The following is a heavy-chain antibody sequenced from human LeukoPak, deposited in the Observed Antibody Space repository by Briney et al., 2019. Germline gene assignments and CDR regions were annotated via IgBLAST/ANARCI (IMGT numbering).Heavy chain of an antibody. CDR1: GYTFTSYD. Sequence: GASVKVSCKASGYTFTSYDINWVRQATGQGLEWMGWMNPNRGNTGYAQKFQGRVTMTRNTSISTAYMELSSLRSEDTAVYYCARGRTSWNYIYYYYMDVWGKGTTVTVSS. CDR2: MNPNRGNT. J-gene: IGHJ6*03. V-gene: IGHV1-8*01. D-gene: IGHD1-7*01. CDR3: ARGRTSWNYIYYYYMDV.